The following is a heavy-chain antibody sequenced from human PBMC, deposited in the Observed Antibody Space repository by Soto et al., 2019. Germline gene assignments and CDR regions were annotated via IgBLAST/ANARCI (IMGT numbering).Heavy chain of an antibody. CDR1: GYSFRNYW. V-gene: IGHV5-51*01. J-gene: IGHJ3*01. Sequence: PGESLKISCKGSGYSFRNYWIGWVRQMPGKGLEWMGIIYPGDSDTRYSPSLQGQVTISADKSISTAYLQWSSLKASDTAIYHCARWLDYSETSHAFDLWGQGTMVTVSS. D-gene: IGHD3-22*01. CDR2: IYPGDSDT. CDR3: ARWLDYSETSHAFDL.